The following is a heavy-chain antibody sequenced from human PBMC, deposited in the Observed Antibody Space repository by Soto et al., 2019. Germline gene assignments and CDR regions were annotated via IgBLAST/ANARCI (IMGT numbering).Heavy chain of an antibody. D-gene: IGHD5-18*01. CDR3: ATSVNSAMAFDY. CDR2: INPNGGIT. Sequence: ASVKVSCKASGYTFTHYYIHWVRQAPGQGLEWMGIINPNGGITTYAQKFRAGFTMTRDTSTSTVYLELSSLRSEDSAVYYCATSVNSAMAFDYWGHGTLVTVSS. J-gene: IGHJ4*01. V-gene: IGHV1-46*01. CDR1: GYTFTHYY.